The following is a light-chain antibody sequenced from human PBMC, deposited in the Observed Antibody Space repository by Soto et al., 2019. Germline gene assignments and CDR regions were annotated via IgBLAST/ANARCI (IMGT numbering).Light chain of an antibody. J-gene: IGKJ4*01. CDR3: LQYNSYPFT. CDR1: QGISNS. V-gene: IGKV1-17*03. Sequence: DIQMTQSPSAMSASLGDRVTITCRASQGISNSLAWFQQKPGRVPKRLIYGASTLQSWAPSRFSGSASGEAFTLTISSLQPEDFATYYCLQYNSYPFTFGGGTKVEIK. CDR2: GAS.